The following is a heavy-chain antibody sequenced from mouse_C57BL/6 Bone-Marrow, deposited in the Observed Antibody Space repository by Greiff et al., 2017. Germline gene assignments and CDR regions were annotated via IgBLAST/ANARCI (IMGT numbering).Heavy chain of an antibody. CDR1: GYTFTSYG. Sequence: QVQLQQSGAELARPGASVKLSCKASGYTFTSYGISWVKQRTGQGLEWIGEIYPRSGNTYYNVKFKGKATLTADKSSSTAYMELRSLTSEDSAVYFCARGYYGSSSYWGQGTSVTVSS. J-gene: IGHJ4*01. CDR3: ARGYYGSSSY. D-gene: IGHD1-1*01. V-gene: IGHV1-81*01. CDR2: IYPRSGNT.